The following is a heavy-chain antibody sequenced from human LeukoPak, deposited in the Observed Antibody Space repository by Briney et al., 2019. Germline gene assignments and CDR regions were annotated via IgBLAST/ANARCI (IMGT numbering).Heavy chain of an antibody. CDR3: ARASGSYFGDDAFDI. CDR1: GGTFSSYA. J-gene: IGHJ3*02. D-gene: IGHD1-26*01. CDR2: IIPIFGIA. Sequence: ASVKVSCKASGGTFSSYAISWVRQAPGQGLEWMGRIIPIFGIANYAQKFQGRVTTTADKSTSTAYMELSSLRSEDTAVYYCARASGSYFGDDAFDIWGQGTMVTVSS. V-gene: IGHV1-69*04.